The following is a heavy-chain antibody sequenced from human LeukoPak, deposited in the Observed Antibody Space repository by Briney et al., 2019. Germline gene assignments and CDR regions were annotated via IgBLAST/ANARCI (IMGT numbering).Heavy chain of an antibody. V-gene: IGHV3-30*03. CDR2: TSYDGSDK. CDR3: ARDGPGGGDHPI. Sequence: PGGSLRLSCAASGFTFSNSGMHWVRQAPGKGLEWVAVTSYDGSDKYYADSVKGRFTISRDNSKNTLYLQMNSLRAEDTAVYYCARDGPGGGDHPIWGQGTMVTVSS. J-gene: IGHJ3*02. CDR1: GFTFSNSG. D-gene: IGHD2-21*01.